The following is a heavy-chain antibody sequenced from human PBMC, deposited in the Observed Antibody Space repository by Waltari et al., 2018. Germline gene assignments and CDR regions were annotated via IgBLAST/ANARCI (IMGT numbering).Heavy chain of an antibody. J-gene: IGHJ5*02. V-gene: IGHV1-8*03. D-gene: IGHD3-22*01. Sequence: QVQLVQSGAEVKKPGASVKVSCKASGYTFTSYDINWVRQATGQGLEWMGWMNPNSGNTGYAQKFQGRVTITRNTPISTAYMELSSLRSEDTAVYYCVRSPVVVIRRGVWFDPWGQGTLVTVSS. CDR3: VRSPVVVIRRGVWFDP. CDR2: MNPNSGNT. CDR1: GYTFTSYD.